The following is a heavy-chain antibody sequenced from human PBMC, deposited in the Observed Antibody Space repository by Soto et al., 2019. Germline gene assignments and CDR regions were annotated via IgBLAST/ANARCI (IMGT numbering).Heavy chain of an antibody. V-gene: IGHV3-15*07. Sequence: EVQLVESGGGLVKPGGSLRLSCAASGFTFSNAWMNWVRQAPGKGLEWVGRIKSKTDGGTTDYAAPVKGRFTISRDDSKNTLYLQMNSLKTEDTAVYYCTTDSAWALGYSGIPFDYWGQGTLVTVSS. CDR2: IKSKTDGGTT. CDR3: TTDSAWALGYSGIPFDY. D-gene: IGHD5-12*01. CDR1: GFTFSNAW. J-gene: IGHJ4*02.